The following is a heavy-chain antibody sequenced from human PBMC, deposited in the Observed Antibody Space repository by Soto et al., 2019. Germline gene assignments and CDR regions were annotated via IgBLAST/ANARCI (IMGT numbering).Heavy chain of an antibody. D-gene: IGHD3-3*01. V-gene: IGHV3-74*01. J-gene: IGHJ6*03. Sequence: GESLRLSCAASGFTFSSYWMHWVRQAPGKGLVWVSRINSGASTTNYADSVKGRFTISRDNAKNSLYLQMNSLRAEDTAVYYCARKGRDTILGVPKSLHVWDKGTVVTASS. CDR3: ARKGRDTILGVPKSLHV. CDR1: GFTFSSYW. CDR2: INSGASTT.